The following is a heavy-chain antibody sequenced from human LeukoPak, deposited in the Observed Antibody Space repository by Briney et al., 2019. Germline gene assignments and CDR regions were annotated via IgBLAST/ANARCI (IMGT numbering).Heavy chain of an antibody. D-gene: IGHD3-3*01. V-gene: IGHV1-24*01. Sequence: VASVKVSCKVSGYTLTELSMHWVRQAPGKGLEWMGGFDPEDGETIYAQKFQGRVTMTEDTSTDTAYMELSSLRSEDTAMYYCATSLHDSLHDAFDIWGQGTMVTVSS. CDR3: ATSLHDSLHDAFDI. CDR1: GYTLTELS. J-gene: IGHJ3*02. CDR2: FDPEDGET.